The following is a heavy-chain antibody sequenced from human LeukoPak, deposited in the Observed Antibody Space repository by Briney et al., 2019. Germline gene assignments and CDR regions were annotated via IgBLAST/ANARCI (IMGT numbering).Heavy chain of an antibody. V-gene: IGHV4-4*07. CDR2: IYTSGST. D-gene: IGHD6-19*01. CDR1: GGSISSYH. Sequence: SETLSLTCTVSGGSISSYHWSWIRQPAGKGLEWIGRIYTSGSTNYNPSLKSRVTMSVDTSKNQFSLKLSSVTAADTAVYYCARMVDSSGWYYYYYYMDVWGKGTTVTVSS. J-gene: IGHJ6*03. CDR3: ARMVDSSGWYYYYYYMDV.